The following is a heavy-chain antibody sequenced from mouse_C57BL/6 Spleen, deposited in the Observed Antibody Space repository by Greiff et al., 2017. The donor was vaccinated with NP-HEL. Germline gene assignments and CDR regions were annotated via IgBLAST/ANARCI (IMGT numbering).Heavy chain of an antibody. CDR2: ISYDGSN. V-gene: IGHV3-6*01. D-gene: IGHD2-3*01. Sequence: ESGPGLVKPSQSLSLTCSVTGYSITSGYYWNWIRQFPGNKLEWMGYISYDGSNNYNPSLKNRISITRDTSKNQFFLKLNSVTTEDTATYYCARDEWVTTSWFAYWGQGSLVTVSA. J-gene: IGHJ3*01. CDR1: GYSITSGYY. CDR3: ARDEWVTTSWFAY.